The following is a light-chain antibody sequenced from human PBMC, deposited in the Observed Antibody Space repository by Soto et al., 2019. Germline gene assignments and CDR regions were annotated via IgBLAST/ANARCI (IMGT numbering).Light chain of an antibody. CDR1: SXXIGAGYD. CDR2: GNS. CDR3: QSYDSSLSAVV. Sequence: QSVLTQPPSVSGAPGQRVTISCTGSSXXIGAGYDVHWYQQLPGTAPKLLIYGNSNRPSGVPDRFSGSKSGTSASLAITGXQAXXXADYYCQSYDSSLSAVVFGGGTKVTVL. V-gene: IGLV1-40*01. J-gene: IGLJ2*01.